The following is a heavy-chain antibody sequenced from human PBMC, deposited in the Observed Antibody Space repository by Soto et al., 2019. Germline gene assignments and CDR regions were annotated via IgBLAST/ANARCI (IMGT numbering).Heavy chain of an antibody. Sequence: EVQLVESGGGLIQPGGSLRLSCAASGFTVSSNYMSWVRQAPGKGLEWVSVIYSGGSTYYADSVKGRFTISRDNSKNTLYLQMNSLGAEDTAAYYCARNYDSTAGGAFDIWGQGTMVTVSS. CDR1: GFTVSSNY. CDR2: IYSGGST. CDR3: ARNYDSTAGGAFDI. D-gene: IGHD3-22*01. J-gene: IGHJ3*02. V-gene: IGHV3-53*01.